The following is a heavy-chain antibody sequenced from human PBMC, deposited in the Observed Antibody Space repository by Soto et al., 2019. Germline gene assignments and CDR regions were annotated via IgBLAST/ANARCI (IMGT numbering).Heavy chain of an antibody. D-gene: IGHD1-1*01. Sequence: QVQLQESGPGLVKASQTLSLTCTVSGGSIRNGNYYWSWIRQLPGKGLEWIGNIYYIGTTSYNPSLKSRVIISIDTSKNQFPLELTSVLAADTAVYYCATNETTRPWFDPWGQGTLVTVSS. J-gene: IGHJ5*02. V-gene: IGHV4-31*03. CDR3: ATNETTRPWFDP. CDR2: IYYIGTT. CDR1: GGSIRNGNYY.